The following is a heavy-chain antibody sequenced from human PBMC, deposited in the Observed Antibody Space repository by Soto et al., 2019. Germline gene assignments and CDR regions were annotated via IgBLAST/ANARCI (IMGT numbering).Heavy chain of an antibody. V-gene: IGHV3-15*01. Sequence: GGSLRLSCAASGFTFSNAWMSWVRQAPGKGLEWVGRIKSKTDGGTTDYAAPVKGRFTISRDDSKNTLYLQMNSLKTEDTAVYYCTTGSSRYHDAFDSWGQGTMVTVAS. CDR2: IKSKTDGGTT. J-gene: IGHJ3*02. CDR1: GFTFSNAW. D-gene: IGHD1-20*01. CDR3: TTGSSRYHDAFDS.